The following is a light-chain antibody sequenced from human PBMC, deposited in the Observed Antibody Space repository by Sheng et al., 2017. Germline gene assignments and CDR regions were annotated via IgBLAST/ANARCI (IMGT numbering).Light chain of an antibody. Sequence: EIVLTQSPATLSLSPGERATLSCRASQTVGNFLAWYQQKPGQAPRLLIYDTSKRATDIPPRFSGTGSGTDFTLTISSLEPEDFALYHCQQRINWPAWTFGQGTKVEIK. V-gene: IGKV3-11*01. CDR1: QTVGNF. J-gene: IGKJ1*01. CDR3: QQRINWPAWT. CDR2: DTS.